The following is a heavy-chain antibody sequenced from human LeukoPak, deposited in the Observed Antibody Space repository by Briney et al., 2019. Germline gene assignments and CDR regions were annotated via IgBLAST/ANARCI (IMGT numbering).Heavy chain of an antibody. V-gene: IGHV3-49*04. Sequence: GGSLRLSCTASGLTFGDYAMSWVRQAPGKGLEWVGFIRSKAYGGTTEYAASVKGRFTISRDDSKSIAYLQMNSLKTEDTAVYYCTRSPDYYDSSGYWGVPDYWGQGTLVTVSS. CDR3: TRSPDYYDSSGYWGVPDY. J-gene: IGHJ4*02. D-gene: IGHD3-22*01. CDR2: IRSKAYGGTT. CDR1: GLTFGDYA.